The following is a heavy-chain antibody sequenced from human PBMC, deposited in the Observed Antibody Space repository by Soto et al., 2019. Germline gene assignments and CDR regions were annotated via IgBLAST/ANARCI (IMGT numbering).Heavy chain of an antibody. CDR1: GGSISSGGYY. J-gene: IGHJ5*02. D-gene: IGHD2-2*01. CDR2: IYYSGST. Sequence: SETLSLTCTVSGGSISSGGYYWSWIRQHPGKGLEWIGYIYYSGSTYYNPSLKSRVTISVDTSKNQFSLKLSSVTAADTAVYYCAGRRKPAATVWFDPWGQGTLVTVSS. CDR3: AGRRKPAATVWFDP. V-gene: IGHV4-31*03.